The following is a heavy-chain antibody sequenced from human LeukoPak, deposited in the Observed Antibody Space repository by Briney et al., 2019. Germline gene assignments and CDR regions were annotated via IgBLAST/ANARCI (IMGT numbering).Heavy chain of an antibody. CDR2: IYYSGST. CDR3: ARRGRYYDILTGYYSIYFDY. J-gene: IGHJ4*02. CDR1: GGSISSYY. Sequence: SETLSLTCTVSGGSISSYYWSWIRQPPGKGLEWIGYIYYSGSTNYNPSLKSRVTISVDTSKNQFSLKLSSVTAADTAVYYCARRGRYYDILTGYYSIYFDYWGQGTLVTVSS. D-gene: IGHD3-9*01. V-gene: IGHV4-59*08.